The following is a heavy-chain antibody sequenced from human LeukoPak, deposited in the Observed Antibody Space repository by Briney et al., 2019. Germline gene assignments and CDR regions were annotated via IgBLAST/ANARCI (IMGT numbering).Heavy chain of an antibody. J-gene: IGHJ5*02. CDR1: GFTFSSYW. CDR3: ARDYTGYFP. D-gene: IGHD3-9*01. Sequence: GGSLRLSCEASGFTFSSYWMSWVRQAPGKGLKWVANIKTDGSEKYYVYSVKGRFTISRDNDKNSLYLQMNSLRAEDTAVYYCARDYTGYFPWGQGTLVIVSS. CDR2: IKTDGSEK. V-gene: IGHV3-7*03.